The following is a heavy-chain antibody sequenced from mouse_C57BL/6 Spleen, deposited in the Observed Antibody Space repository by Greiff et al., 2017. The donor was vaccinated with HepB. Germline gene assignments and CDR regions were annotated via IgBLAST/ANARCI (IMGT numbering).Heavy chain of an antibody. V-gene: IGHV5-6*01. CDR3: ARHDAGTDYFDY. D-gene: IGHD4-1*01. CDR2: ISSGGSYT. Sequence: EVQLVESGGDLVKPGGSLKLSCAASGFTFSSYGMSWVRQTPDKRLEWVATISSGGSYTYYPDSVKGRFTISRDNAKNTLYLQMSSLKSEDTAMYYCARHDAGTDYFDYWGQGTTLTVSS. J-gene: IGHJ2*01. CDR1: GFTFSSYG.